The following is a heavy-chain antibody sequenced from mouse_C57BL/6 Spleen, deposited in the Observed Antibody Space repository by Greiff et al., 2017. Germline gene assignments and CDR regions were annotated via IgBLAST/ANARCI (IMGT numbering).Heavy chain of an antibody. D-gene: IGHD1-1*01. CDR3: TTGGSSYGFAY. J-gene: IGHJ3*01. CDR2: IDPENGDT. Sequence: VQLQQSGAELVRPGASVKLSCTASGFNIKDDYMHWVKQRPEQGLEWIGWIDPENGDTEYASKFQGKATITADTSSNTAYLQLSSLTSEDTAVYYCTTGGSSYGFAYWGQGTLVTVSA. V-gene: IGHV14-4*01. CDR1: GFNIKDDY.